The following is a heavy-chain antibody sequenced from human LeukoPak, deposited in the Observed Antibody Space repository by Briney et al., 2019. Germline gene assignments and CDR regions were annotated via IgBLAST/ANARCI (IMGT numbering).Heavy chain of an antibody. J-gene: IGHJ4*02. CDR3: ARESHVRGVSD. D-gene: IGHD3-10*01. V-gene: IGHV4-31*03. CDR2: IYYSGST. CDR1: GGSISSGGYY. Sequence: SQTLSLTCTVSGGSISSGGYYWSWIRQHPGKGLEWIGYIYYSGSTYYNPSLKSRVTISVDTSKNQFSLRLSSVTAADTAVYYCARESHVRGVSDWGQGTLVTVSS.